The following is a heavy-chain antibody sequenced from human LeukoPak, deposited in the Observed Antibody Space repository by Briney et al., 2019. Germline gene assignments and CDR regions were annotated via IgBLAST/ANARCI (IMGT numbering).Heavy chain of an antibody. V-gene: IGHV3-21*01. CDR2: ISSSSSYI. Sequence: GGSLRLSCAASGFTFSSYAMNWVRQAPGKGLEWVSSISSSSSYIYYADSVKGRFTISRDNAKNSLYLQMNSLRAEDTAVYYCARKPTVSGEAIDYWGQGTLVAVSS. CDR1: GFTFSSYA. D-gene: IGHD4-17*01. CDR3: ARKPTVSGEAIDY. J-gene: IGHJ4*02.